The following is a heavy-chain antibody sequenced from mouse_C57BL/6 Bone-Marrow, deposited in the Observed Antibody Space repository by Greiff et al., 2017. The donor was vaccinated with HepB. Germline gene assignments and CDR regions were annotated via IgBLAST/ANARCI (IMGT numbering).Heavy chain of an antibody. V-gene: IGHV5-9*01. CDR1: GFTFSSYT. Sequence: EVQRVESGGGLVKPGGSLKLSCAASGFTFSSYTMSWVRQTPEKRLEWVATISGGGGNTYYPDNAKNTLYLQMSSLRSEDTALYYCARPLLAYWGQGTLVTVSA. D-gene: IGHD6-5*01. CDR2: ISGGGGNT. J-gene: IGHJ3*01. CDR3: ARPLLAY.